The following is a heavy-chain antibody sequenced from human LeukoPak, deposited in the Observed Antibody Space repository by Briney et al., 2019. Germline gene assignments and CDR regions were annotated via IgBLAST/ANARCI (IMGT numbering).Heavy chain of an antibody. J-gene: IGHJ4*02. V-gene: IGHV4-34*01. Sequence: PSETLSLTCSVNGGSLGAYYWLWIRQPPGKGLEWIGDINVAGGIKSNPSLKSRVTMSIDTSKNQFSLNLSSVTAADTAVYYCARGRPPPDSNVLKWFGEQGFDYWGQGTLVTVSS. CDR2: INVAGGI. CDR3: ARGRPPPDSNVLKWFGEQGFDY. D-gene: IGHD3-10*01. CDR1: GGSLGAYY.